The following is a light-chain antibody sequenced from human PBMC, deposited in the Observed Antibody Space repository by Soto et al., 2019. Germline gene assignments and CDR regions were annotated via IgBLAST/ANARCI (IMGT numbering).Light chain of an antibody. CDR1: QSVSSN. V-gene: IGKV3-15*01. Sequence: EIVLTLSPGTLSLSPAERATLSCRASQSVSSNLAWYQQKPGQAPRLLIYGASTRATGIPARFSGSGSGTEFTLTISSLQSEDFAVYYCQQYNNGPPWTFGQGTKVDIK. CDR2: GAS. CDR3: QQYNNGPPWT. J-gene: IGKJ1*01.